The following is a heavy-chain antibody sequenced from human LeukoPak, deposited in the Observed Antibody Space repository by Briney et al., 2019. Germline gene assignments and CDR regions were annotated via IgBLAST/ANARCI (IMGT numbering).Heavy chain of an antibody. CDR2: INHSGST. V-gene: IGHV4-34*01. CDR1: GGSFSGYY. D-gene: IGHD6-19*01. J-gene: IGHJ4*02. CDR3: ARGYSSAFDS. Sequence: PSETLSLTCAVYGGSFSGYYWSWVRQPPGKGLEWIGEINHSGSTNYNPALKSRVTISVDTSKNQFSMKLSSVTAAATAVYYCARGYSSAFDSWGQGTLVTVSS.